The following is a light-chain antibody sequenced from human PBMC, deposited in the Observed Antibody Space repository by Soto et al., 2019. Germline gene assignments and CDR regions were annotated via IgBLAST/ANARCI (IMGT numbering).Light chain of an antibody. CDR3: AAWEDTLGGVV. CDR1: SSNIGSNY. J-gene: IGLJ2*01. CDR2: RNN. V-gene: IGLV1-47*01. Sequence: QSVLTQPPSASGTPGQRVTISCSGSSSNIGSNYVYWYQQLPGTAPKLLIYRNNQRPSGVPDRFSGSKSGTSASLAISGLGPGEGVDYYCAAWEDTLGGVVLGGGTKRPAL.